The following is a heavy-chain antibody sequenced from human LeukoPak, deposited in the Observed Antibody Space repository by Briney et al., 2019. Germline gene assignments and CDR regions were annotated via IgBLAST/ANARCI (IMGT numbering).Heavy chain of an antibody. D-gene: IGHD3-22*01. CDR1: GYSFTTCW. Sequence: GESLKISCKGSGYSFTTCWIAWVRQMPGKGLEWMGIIYPGDSDTRYSPSFQGQVTISVDKSISTAYLQWSSLKASDTAMYYCARHSRDYYDSSGYKPSYFYGLDVWGQGTTATVSS. CDR2: IYPGDSDT. CDR3: ARHSRDYYDSSGYKPSYFYGLDV. J-gene: IGHJ6*02. V-gene: IGHV5-51*01.